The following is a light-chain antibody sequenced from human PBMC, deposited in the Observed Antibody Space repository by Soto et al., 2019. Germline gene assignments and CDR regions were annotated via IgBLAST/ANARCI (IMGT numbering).Light chain of an antibody. CDR3: QQYNSYSWT. V-gene: IGKV1-5*01. J-gene: IGKJ1*01. CDR2: DAS. CDR1: QSISSW. Sequence: DIQLTQSPSTLSASVGDRVTITCRASQSISSWLAWYQQKPGKAPKVLIYDASSLKGGVPSRFRGSGSGTEFTLTISSLQPDDFETYYCQQYNSYSWTFGQGTKVDIK.